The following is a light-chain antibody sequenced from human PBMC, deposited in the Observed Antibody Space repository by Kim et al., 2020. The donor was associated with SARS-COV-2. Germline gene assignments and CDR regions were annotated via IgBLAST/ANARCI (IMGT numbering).Light chain of an antibody. J-gene: IGLJ1*01. CDR3: CSYTSSSTYD. CDR2: DVN. V-gene: IGLV2-14*03. CDR1: SGDVGGYDY. Sequence: QSALTQPASVSGSPGQSITISCTGTSGDVGGYDYVSWYQHHPGKAPKLMIYDVNKWPSGVSNRFSGSKSGNTASLTISGLQAEDEADYYCCSYTSSSTYDFGGGTKVTDL.